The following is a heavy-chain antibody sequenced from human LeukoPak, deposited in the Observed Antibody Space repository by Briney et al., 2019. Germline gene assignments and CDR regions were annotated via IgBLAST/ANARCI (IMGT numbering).Heavy chain of an antibody. D-gene: IGHD3-3*01. CDR1: GYTFTSYG. Sequence: ASVKVSCKASGYTFTSYGISWVRQAPGQGLEWMGWISAYNGNTNYAQKLRGRVTMTTDTSTSTAYMELRSLRSDDTAVYYCARDSYDFWSGSHGYMDVWGKGTTVTVSS. J-gene: IGHJ6*03. CDR3: ARDSYDFWSGSHGYMDV. V-gene: IGHV1-18*01. CDR2: ISAYNGNT.